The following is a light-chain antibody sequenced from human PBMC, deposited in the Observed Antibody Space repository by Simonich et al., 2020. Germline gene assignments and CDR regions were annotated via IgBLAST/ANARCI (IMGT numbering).Light chain of an antibody. CDR1: ISDVGGDNY. V-gene: IGLV2-14*03. J-gene: IGLJ2*01. CDR3: SSYTSSSTVV. CDR2: NVS. Sequence: QSALTQPASVSGSPGQSITISCTGTISDVGGDNYVSWYQQHPGKAPKLMIYNVSNRPSGGSNRFTGSKAGNTASLTISGLQAEDEADYYCSSYTSSSTVVFGGGTKLTVL.